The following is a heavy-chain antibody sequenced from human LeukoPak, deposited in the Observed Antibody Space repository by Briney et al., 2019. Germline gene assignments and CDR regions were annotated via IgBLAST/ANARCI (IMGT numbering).Heavy chain of an antibody. V-gene: IGHV4-30-2*01. CDR3: ARVREEAGAFDI. J-gene: IGHJ3*02. CDR2: IYHSGST. Sequence: PSQTLFLTCTVSGGSISSGGYYWSWIRQPPGKGLEWIGYIYHSGSTYYNPSLKSRVTISVDRSKNQFSLKLSSVTAADTAVYYCARVREEAGAFDIWGQGTMVTVSS. CDR1: GGSISSGGYY. D-gene: IGHD6-13*01.